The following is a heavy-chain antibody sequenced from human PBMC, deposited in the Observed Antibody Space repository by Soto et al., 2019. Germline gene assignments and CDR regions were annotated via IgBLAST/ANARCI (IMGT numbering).Heavy chain of an antibody. J-gene: IGHJ4*02. CDR3: AKDPTADSPAY. Sequence: QVQLVESGGGVVQPGRSLRLSCAASGFTFSSYGMHWVRQAPGKGLEWVAVISYDGSNKYYADSVKGRFTISRDNSKNTLYQPRNSLRAEDTAVYSFAKDPTADSPAYWSQGTLVTVSS. CDR1: GFTFSSYG. D-gene: IGHD2-21*02. V-gene: IGHV3-30*18. CDR2: ISYDGSNK.